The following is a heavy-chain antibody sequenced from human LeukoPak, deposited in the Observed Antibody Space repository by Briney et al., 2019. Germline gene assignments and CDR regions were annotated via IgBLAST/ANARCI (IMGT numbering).Heavy chain of an antibody. CDR1: GGSFSGYY. D-gene: IGHD4-17*01. CDR3: ARHTPMTTVTTKGRWFDP. J-gene: IGHJ5*02. CDR2: INHSGST. V-gene: IGHV4-34*01. Sequence: KASETLSLTCAVYGGSFSGYYWSWIRQPPGKGLEWIGEINHSGSTNYNPSLKSRVTISVDTSKNQFSLKLSSVTAADTAVYYCARHTPMTTVTTKGRWFDPWGQGTLVTVSS.